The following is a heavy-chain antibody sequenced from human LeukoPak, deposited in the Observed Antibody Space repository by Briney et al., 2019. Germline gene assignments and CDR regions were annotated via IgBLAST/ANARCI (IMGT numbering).Heavy chain of an antibody. CDR1: GFTVSSNY. Sequence: GGSLRLSCAASGFTVSSNYMSWVRQAPGKGLEWVSVIYSGGSAYYADSVKGRFTISRGNSKNTLYLQMNSLRAEDTAVYYCARDVTMVRGVIVYWGQGTLVTVSS. CDR3: ARDVTMVRGVIVY. V-gene: IGHV3-53*01. D-gene: IGHD3-10*01. CDR2: IYSGGSA. J-gene: IGHJ4*02.